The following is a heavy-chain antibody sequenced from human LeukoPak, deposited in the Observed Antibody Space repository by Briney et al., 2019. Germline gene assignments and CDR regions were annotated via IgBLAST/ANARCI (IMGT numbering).Heavy chain of an antibody. V-gene: IGHV3-48*03. D-gene: IGHD5-18*01. CDR3: ARDQVDTGAFDI. CDR2: ISSSGSTI. J-gene: IGHJ3*02. CDR1: GFTFSSYE. Sequence: PGGSLRLSCATSGFTFSSYEMNWVRQAPGKGLEWVSYISSSGSTIYYADSVRGRFTISRDNAKNSLYPQMNSLRAEDTAVYYCARDQVDTGAFDIWGQGTVVTVSS.